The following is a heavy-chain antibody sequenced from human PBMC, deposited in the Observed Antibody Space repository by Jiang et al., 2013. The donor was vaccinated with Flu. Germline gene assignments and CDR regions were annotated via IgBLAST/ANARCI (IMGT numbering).Heavy chain of an antibody. CDR3: ARGDRLSPDPDYYFDY. CDR1: GASISGNF. CDR2: IYSTGTT. Sequence: LLKPSETLSLTCTVSGASISGNFWNWIRQPPGKGLEWIGYIYSTGTTKYNPSLKSRVTLSIDTSKDQFSLHLRSVTAADTAVYYCARGDRLSPDPDYYFDYWGQETLVTVSS. D-gene: IGHD3-16*01. V-gene: IGHV4-4*09. J-gene: IGHJ4*02.